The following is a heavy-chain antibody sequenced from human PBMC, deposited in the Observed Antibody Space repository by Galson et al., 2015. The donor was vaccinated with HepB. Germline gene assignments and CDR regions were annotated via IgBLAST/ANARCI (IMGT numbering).Heavy chain of an antibody. J-gene: IGHJ6*03. CDR2: ISSSSSYI. Sequence: SLRLSCAASGFTFSSYSMNWVRQAPGKGLEWVSSISSSSSYIYYADSVKGRFTISRDNAKNSLYLQMSSLRAEDTAVYYCARETGYSSSWPSYYYYYMDVWGKGTTVTVSS. CDR3: ARETGYSSSWPSYYYYYMDV. V-gene: IGHV3-21*01. D-gene: IGHD6-13*01. CDR1: GFTFSSYS.